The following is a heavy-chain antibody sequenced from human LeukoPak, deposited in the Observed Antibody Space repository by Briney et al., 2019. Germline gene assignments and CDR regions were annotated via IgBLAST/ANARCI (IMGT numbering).Heavy chain of an antibody. J-gene: IGHJ4*02. D-gene: IGHD2-2*01. V-gene: IGHV5-10-1*01. CDR3: AKPPAYCSSTSCLIINY. CDR2: IDPSDSYT. CDR1: GYSFTSYW. Sequence: GESLKMSCKGSGYSFTSYWISWVRQMPGKGLEWMGRIDPSDSYTNYSPSFQGHVTISADKSISTAYLQWSSLKASDTAMYYCAKPPAYCSSTSCLIINYWGQGTLVTVSS.